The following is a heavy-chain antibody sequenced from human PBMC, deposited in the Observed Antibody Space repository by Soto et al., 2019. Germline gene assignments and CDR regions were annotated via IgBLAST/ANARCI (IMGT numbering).Heavy chain of an antibody. J-gene: IGHJ4*02. Sequence: ASVKVSCKASGYIFTNHYIHWVRQAPGQGLEWMGIINPSGGSTNYLQKFQGRITMTRDTSTSTVNMELSNLRSGDTAVYFCARADYYDSSGFYYDCWGQGSLVTVSS. V-gene: IGHV1-46*01. CDR2: INPSGGST. CDR1: GYIFTNHY. CDR3: ARADYYDSSGFYYDC. D-gene: IGHD3-22*01.